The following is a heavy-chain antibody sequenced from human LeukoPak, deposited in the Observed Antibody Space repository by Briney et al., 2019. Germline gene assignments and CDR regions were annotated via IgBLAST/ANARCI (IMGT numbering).Heavy chain of an antibody. Sequence: GGSLRLSCAASRFTFSSYAMNWVRQAPGKGLEWVSSISSTSSYIYYADSVKGRFTISRDNAKNSLYLQMNSLRAEDTAVYYCARDQIPDFWTGYYTGLDYWGQGTLVTVSS. J-gene: IGHJ4*02. CDR1: RFTFSSYA. D-gene: IGHD3/OR15-3a*01. V-gene: IGHV3-21*01. CDR3: ARDQIPDFWTGYYTGLDY. CDR2: ISSTSSYI.